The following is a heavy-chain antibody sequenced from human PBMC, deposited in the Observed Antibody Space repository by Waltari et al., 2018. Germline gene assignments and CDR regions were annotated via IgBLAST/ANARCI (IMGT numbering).Heavy chain of an antibody. Sequence: QVQLQESGPGLVKPSQTLSLTCTVSGGSISSGDYYWSWIRQPPGKGLEWIGYIYYSGSTYYNPSLKSRVTISVDTSKNQFSLKLSSVTAADTAVYYCARVRSIAARPGAEFYFDYWGQGTLVTVSS. CDR1: GGSISSGDYY. CDR3: ARVRSIAARPGAEFYFDY. D-gene: IGHD6-6*01. J-gene: IGHJ4*02. V-gene: IGHV4-30-4*08. CDR2: IYYSGST.